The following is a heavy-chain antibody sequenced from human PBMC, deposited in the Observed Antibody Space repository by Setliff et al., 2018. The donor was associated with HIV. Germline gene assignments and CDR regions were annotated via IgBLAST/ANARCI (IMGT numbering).Heavy chain of an antibody. CDR2: FYYSGST. Sequence: SETLSLTCSVSGVSITNSSYYWGWIRQPPGKGLEWLGNFYYSGSTHYNPSLRSRVTISLDTSKSALDTSKSLFSLKLSSVTAADTAVYYCARCMFSLRSRHIIYYMDVWGKGTTVTVSS. J-gene: IGHJ6*03. V-gene: IGHV4-39*07. CDR3: ARCMFSLRSRHIIYYMDV. D-gene: IGHD2-8*01. CDR1: GVSITNSSYY.